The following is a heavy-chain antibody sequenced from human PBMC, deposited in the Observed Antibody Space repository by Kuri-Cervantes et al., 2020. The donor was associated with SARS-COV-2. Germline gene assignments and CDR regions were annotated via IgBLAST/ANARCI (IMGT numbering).Heavy chain of an antibody. V-gene: IGHV1-2*05. CDR3: AREVALLEYSSSSVPWFDP. CDR1: GYTFTGYY. D-gene: IGHD6-6*01. CDR2: INPNSGGT. J-gene: IGHJ5*02. Sequence: ASVKVSCKASGYTFTGYYMHWVRQAPGQGLEWMGRINPNSGGTNYAQKFQGRVTMTRDTSISTAYMELSRLRSDDTVVYYCAREVALLEYSSSSVPWFDPWGQGTLVTVSS.